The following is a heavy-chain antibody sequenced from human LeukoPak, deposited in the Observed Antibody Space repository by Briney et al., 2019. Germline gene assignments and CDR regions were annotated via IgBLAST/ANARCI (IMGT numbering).Heavy chain of an antibody. V-gene: IGHV3-9*01. CDR3: EVLTGY. J-gene: IGHJ4*02. CDR2: ISWNSGSM. Sequence: GRSLRLSCAASGFTFDDYAMHWVRQAPGKGLEWVSGISWNSGSMDYADSVKGRFTISRDNAKNSLYLQMNSLRAEDTAVYYCEVLTGYWGQGTLVTVSS. D-gene: IGHD3-9*01. CDR1: GFTFDDYA.